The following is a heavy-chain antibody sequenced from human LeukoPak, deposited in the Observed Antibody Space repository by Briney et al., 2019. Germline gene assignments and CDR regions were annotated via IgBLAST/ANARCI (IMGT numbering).Heavy chain of an antibody. D-gene: IGHD4-17*01. CDR1: GGSISSSSYY. Sequence: PSETLSLTCTVSGGSISSSSYYWGWIRQPPGKGLEWIGEINHSGGTNYNPSLKSRVTISLDTSKNHFSLKLTSVTAADTAVYYCARDDYGDLVNAFDIWGQGTMVTVSS. J-gene: IGHJ3*02. CDR2: INHSGGT. V-gene: IGHV4-39*02. CDR3: ARDDYGDLVNAFDI.